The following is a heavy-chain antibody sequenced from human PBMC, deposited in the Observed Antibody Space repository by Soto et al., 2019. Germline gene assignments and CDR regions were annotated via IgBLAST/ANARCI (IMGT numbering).Heavy chain of an antibody. CDR3: ARREYYYYYYGMDV. J-gene: IGHJ6*02. V-gene: IGHV1-18*04. CDR1: GYTFTSYG. D-gene: IGHD2-2*01. CDR2: ISAYNGNT. Sequence: ASVKVSCKASGYTFTSYGISWVRQAPGQGLEWMGWISAYNGNTNYAQKLQGRVTMTTDTSTSTAYMELSSLRSEDTAVYYCARREYYYYYYGMDVWGQGTTVTVSS.